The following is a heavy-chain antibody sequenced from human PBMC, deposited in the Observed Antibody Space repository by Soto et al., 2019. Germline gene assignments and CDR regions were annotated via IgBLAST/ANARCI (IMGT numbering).Heavy chain of an antibody. J-gene: IGHJ4*02. V-gene: IGHV3-21*01. CDR2: INRASIYI. Sequence: SCVASGFTFSTYDMNWVRQAPGKGLEWVSSINRASIYIYHADSVRGRFTISRDNAKNSLYLQMDSLRVEDTAVYYCARRTVTTYHYFDYWGQGTLVTVSS. CDR1: GFTFSTYD. D-gene: IGHD4-17*01. CDR3: ARRTVTTYHYFDY.